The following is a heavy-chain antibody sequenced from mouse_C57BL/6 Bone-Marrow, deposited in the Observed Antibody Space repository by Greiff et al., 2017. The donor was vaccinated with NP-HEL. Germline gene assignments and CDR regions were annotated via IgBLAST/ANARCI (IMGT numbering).Heavy chain of an antibody. Sequence: QVQLQQPGAELVKPGASVKLSCKASGYTFTSYWMHWVKQRPGQGLEWIGMIHPNSGSTNYNEKFKSKAPLTVDKSSSTAYMQLSSLTSEDSAVDYCARSYPAWFAYWGQGTLVTVSA. CDR1: GYTFTSYW. D-gene: IGHD1-1*01. J-gene: IGHJ3*01. CDR2: IHPNSGST. V-gene: IGHV1-64*01. CDR3: ARSYPAWFAY.